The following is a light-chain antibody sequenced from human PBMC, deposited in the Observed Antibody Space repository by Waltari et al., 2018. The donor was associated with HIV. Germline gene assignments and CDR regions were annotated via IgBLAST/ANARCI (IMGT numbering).Light chain of an antibody. J-gene: IGLJ2*01. CDR1: SNDVGSYYF. CDR2: EVT. V-gene: IGLV2-8*01. Sequence: QSALTQPPSAPGPPGQPVTNSCPRTSNDVGSYYFVPWYQLRPGNVPKLIVYEVTKRPSGVANGWAGSKSDNTASLTVSALQNGNEAYYCCASCAANNTVDIIGGGTKLSVL. CDR3: ASCAANNTVDI.